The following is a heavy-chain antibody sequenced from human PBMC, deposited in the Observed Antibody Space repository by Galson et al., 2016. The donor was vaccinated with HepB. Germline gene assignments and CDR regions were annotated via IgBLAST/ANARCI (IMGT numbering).Heavy chain of an antibody. Sequence: SLRLSCAVSGIDVTHNYMSWVRQTPGKGLEWVSVVYSGGNRYYAESVKGRFTISRDTSKNTLDLQMNALRVEDTAVYFCAREGGMTLGRGVIEIWGQGAQVTVSS. CDR1: GIDVTHNY. V-gene: IGHV3-66*01. CDR2: VYSGGNR. D-gene: IGHD3-10*01. J-gene: IGHJ4*02. CDR3: AREGGMTLGRGVIEI.